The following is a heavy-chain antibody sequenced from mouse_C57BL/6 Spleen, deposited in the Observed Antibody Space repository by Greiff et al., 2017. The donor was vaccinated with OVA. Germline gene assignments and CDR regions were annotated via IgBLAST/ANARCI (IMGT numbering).Heavy chain of an antibody. D-gene: IGHD4-1*01. Sequence: EVQLQQSGPELVKPGASVKISCKASGYTFTDYYMNWVKQSHGKSLEWIGDINPNNGGTSYNQKFKGKATLTVDKSSSTAYMELRSLTSEDSAVYYCARLGYYAMDYWGQGTSVTVSS. V-gene: IGHV1-26*01. J-gene: IGHJ4*01. CDR3: ARLGYYAMDY. CDR1: GYTFTDYY. CDR2: INPNNGGT.